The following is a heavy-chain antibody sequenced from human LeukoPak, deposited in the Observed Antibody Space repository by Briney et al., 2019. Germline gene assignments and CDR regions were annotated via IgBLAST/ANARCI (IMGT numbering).Heavy chain of an antibody. D-gene: IGHD2-2*01. CDR1: GGSISSGSYY. V-gene: IGHV4-61*02. CDR3: AREGTLGSTSSDAFDI. J-gene: IGHJ3*02. CDR2: IYTSGST. Sequence: PSETLSLTCTVSGGSISSGSYYWSWIRQPAGKGLEWIGRIYTSGSTNYNPSLESRLTISVDTSKNQFSLKLSSVTTADTAVYYCAREGTLGSTSSDAFDIWGQGTMVTVSS.